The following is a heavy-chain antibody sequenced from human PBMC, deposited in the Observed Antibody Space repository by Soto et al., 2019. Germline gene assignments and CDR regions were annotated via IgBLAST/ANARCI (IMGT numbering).Heavy chain of an antibody. CDR1: GGSFSGYY. J-gene: IGHJ3*02. CDR2: INHSGNT. CDR3: ARELQTPDSSLMLGATEFSAFDI. V-gene: IGHV4-34*01. D-gene: IGHD3-16*01. Sequence: KTSETLSLTCAVYGGSFSGYYWSWIRQPPGKGLEWIGEINHSGNTHYNPSLESRVTISVDTSKNQLSLNLSSVTAADTAVYYCARELQTPDSSLMLGATEFSAFDIWGQGTMVTVS.